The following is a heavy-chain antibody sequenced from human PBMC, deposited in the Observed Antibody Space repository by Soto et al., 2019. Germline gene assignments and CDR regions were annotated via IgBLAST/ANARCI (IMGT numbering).Heavy chain of an antibody. D-gene: IGHD6-13*01. CDR2: VYHSGST. V-gene: IGHV4-30-2*01. Sequence: QLQLQESGSGLVKPSQTLSLTCAVSGGSTTSSGYSWSWIRQPPGKGLEWVGYVYHSGSTYYNPSLKGRGTISVDRSQNQFSLDLSSVAPADTAVYYCASSHAGAHITAAVHWGQGTLVTVSS. J-gene: IGHJ4*02. CDR1: GGSTTSSGYS. CDR3: ASSHAGAHITAAVH.